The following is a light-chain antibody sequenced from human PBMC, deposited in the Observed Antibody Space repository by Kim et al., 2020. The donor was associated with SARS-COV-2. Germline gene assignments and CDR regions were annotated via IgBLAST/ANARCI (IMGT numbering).Light chain of an antibody. J-gene: IGLJ2*01. V-gene: IGLV1-44*01. Sequence: RKATISVSGSGSKIGSNTVNWCPQRPGTAPKLLSYSSNLRPSGVSDRVSGSTSGASASLAISGLQSEDEADYYCAAWDDSRNGVVFGGGTKLTVL. CDR1: GSKIGSNT. CDR3: AAWDDSRNGVV. CDR2: SSN.